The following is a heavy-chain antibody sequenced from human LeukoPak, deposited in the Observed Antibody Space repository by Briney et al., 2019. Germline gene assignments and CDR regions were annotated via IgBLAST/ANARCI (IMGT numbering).Heavy chain of an antibody. J-gene: IGHJ4*02. V-gene: IGHV3-21*06. CDR2: ISTDNSYR. D-gene: IGHD3-3*01. Sequence: KPGGSLRLSCAASGFSLSSYSMNWIRQAPGKGLEWVSSISTDNSYRHYADSVKGRFTISRDNPKNSLYLQMNTLRAEDTAVYYCARDREYYDVWSGYFQGDNWGQGTLVTVSS. CDR3: ARDREYYDVWSGYFQGDN. CDR1: GFSLSSYS.